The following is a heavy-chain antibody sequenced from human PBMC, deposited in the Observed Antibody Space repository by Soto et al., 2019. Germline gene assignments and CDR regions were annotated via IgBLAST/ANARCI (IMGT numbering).Heavy chain of an antibody. CDR3: AREAIAAAATFFDP. V-gene: IGHV4-59*12. J-gene: IGHJ5*02. CDR1: GGSISSYY. D-gene: IGHD6-13*01. CDR2: IYYSGST. Sequence: SETLSLTCTVSGGSISSYYWSWIRQPPGKGLEWIGYIYYSGSTNYNPSLKSRVTISVDTSKNQFSLKLSSVAAADTAVYYCAREAIAAAATFFDPWGQGTLVTVSS.